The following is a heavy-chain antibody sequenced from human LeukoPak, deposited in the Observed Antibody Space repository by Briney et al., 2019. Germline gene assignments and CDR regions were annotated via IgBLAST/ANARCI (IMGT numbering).Heavy chain of an antibody. D-gene: IGHD3-10*02. CDR1: GFTFSSYE. CDR3: AELGITMIGGV. Sequence: PGGSLRLSCAASGFTFSSYEMNWVRQAPGKGREWVSYISSSGSTIYYADSVKGRFTISRDNAKNSLYLQMISLRAEDTAVYYCAELGITMIGGVWGKGTTVTISS. CDR2: ISSSGSTI. J-gene: IGHJ6*04. V-gene: IGHV3-48*03.